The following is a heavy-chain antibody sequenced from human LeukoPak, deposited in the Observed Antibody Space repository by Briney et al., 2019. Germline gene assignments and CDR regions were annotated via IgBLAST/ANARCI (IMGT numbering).Heavy chain of an antibody. D-gene: IGHD1-26*01. Sequence: SETLSLTCTVSGVSIRSSSFYWGWIRQPPGKGLEWSGSIYYSGSTYYRPSLKSRVTMSVDTSKNQFSLRLSSVTAADTAVYYCARGLRWDLTISGTSTFDYWGQGSLVTVSS. V-gene: IGHV4-39*01. CDR2: IYYSGST. J-gene: IGHJ4*02. CDR3: ARGLRWDLTISGTSTFDY. CDR1: GVSIRSSSFY.